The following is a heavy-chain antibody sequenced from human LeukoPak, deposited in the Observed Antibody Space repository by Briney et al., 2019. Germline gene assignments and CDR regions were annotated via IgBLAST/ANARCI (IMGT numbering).Heavy chain of an antibody. CDR3: ARDSLYGVVDY. Sequence: ASVKVSCKTSGYTFTSYYIHWVRQAPGQGLEWMGIINPSGGSTSYAQKFQGRVSMTRDTSTSTVYMYLSSLRSEDTAVYYCARDSLYGVVDYWGQGTLVTVSS. CDR2: INPSGGST. V-gene: IGHV1-46*01. J-gene: IGHJ4*02. D-gene: IGHD4-17*01. CDR1: GYTFTSYY.